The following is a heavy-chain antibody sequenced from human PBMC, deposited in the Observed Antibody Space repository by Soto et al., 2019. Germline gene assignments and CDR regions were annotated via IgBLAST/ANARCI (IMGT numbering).Heavy chain of an antibody. CDR3: ARVVAAGAYYYYGMDV. V-gene: IGHV2-70*12. D-gene: IGHD2-2*01. CDR2: IDWADDK. Sequence: SGPTLVNPTQTLTLTCAFSVFSLSSTGMCVSWIRQPPGRALEWLALIDWADDKYYSTSLKTRLTLSKDASINQVVLTMADMDPADTAIYYCARVVAAGAYYYYGMDVWGPGTTVTVSS. CDR1: VFSLSSTGMC. J-gene: IGHJ6*02.